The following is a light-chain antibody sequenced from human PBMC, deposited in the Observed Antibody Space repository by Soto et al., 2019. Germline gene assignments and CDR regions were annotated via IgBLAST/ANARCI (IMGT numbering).Light chain of an antibody. Sequence: DIQMTQSPSTLSASVGDSVTITCRASQSISSWLAWYQQKPGKAPKLLIYKAFSLESGVPSRFSGSGSGTEFTLTISSLQPDDFATYYFQQYNSFYTFGQGTKLEIK. CDR2: KAF. J-gene: IGKJ2*01. CDR3: QQYNSFYT. CDR1: QSISSW. V-gene: IGKV1-5*03.